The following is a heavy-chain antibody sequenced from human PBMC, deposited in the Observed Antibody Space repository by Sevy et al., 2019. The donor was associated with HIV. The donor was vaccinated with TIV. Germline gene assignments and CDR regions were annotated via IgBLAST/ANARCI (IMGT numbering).Heavy chain of an antibody. D-gene: IGHD4-17*01. CDR3: ARAPEYGDFVYFFDY. CDR1: GFTFSSYW. CDR2: INQDGSEK. V-gene: IGHV3-7*01. J-gene: IGHJ4*02. Sequence: GGSLRLSCAASGFTFSSYWMSWVRQAPGKGLEWVANINQDGSEKYYVDPGKGRFTISRDNGKKSLYLQMNSLRADDTAVYYCARAPEYGDFVYFFDYWGQGTLVTVSS.